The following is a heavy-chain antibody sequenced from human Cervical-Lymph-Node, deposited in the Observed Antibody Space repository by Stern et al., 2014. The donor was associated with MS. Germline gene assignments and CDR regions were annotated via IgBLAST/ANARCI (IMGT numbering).Heavy chain of an antibody. D-gene: IGHD3-16*01. Sequence: VQLVESGAEVKKPGASVKVSCKASGYTFTNYDVNWVRQATGQGLEWIGWMIPNSGNSGAAQKFQGRATLTGNNSINTAYMELKSLKFDDTATYFCTTSQGAFWGQGTVVTVSS. CDR2: MIPNSGNS. V-gene: IGHV1-8*01. CDR3: TTSQGAF. J-gene: IGHJ4*02. CDR1: GYTFTNYD.